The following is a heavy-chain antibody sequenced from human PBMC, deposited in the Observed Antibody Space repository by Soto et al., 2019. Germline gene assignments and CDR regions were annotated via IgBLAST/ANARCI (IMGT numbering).Heavy chain of an antibody. J-gene: IGHJ4*02. CDR3: ARRIVAPETFAY. CDR2: IDYAGST. CDR1: GGSRISYY. V-gene: IGHV4-59*08. D-gene: IGHD5-12*01. Sequence: PSETLSLTCTVSGGSRISYYCSWIRQRPGRGLEWIGFIDYAGSTKYNPSLNSRVTISVDTSKNQFSLTVTSVTAADTAVYYCARRIVAPETFAYWGQGTLVTVSS.